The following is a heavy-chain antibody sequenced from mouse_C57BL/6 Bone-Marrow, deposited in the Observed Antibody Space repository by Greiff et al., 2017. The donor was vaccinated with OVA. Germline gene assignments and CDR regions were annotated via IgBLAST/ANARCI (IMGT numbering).Heavy chain of an antibody. D-gene: IGHD2-1*01. CDR2: ISYDGSN. J-gene: IGHJ1*03. Sequence: ESGPGLVKPSQSLSLTCSVTGYSITSGYYWNWIRQFPGNKLEWMGYISYDGSNNYNPSLKNRISITRDTSKNQFFLKLNSVTTEDTATYYCATSYGNYSYWYVDVWGTGTTVTVSS. CDR1: GYSITSGYY. CDR3: ATSYGNYSYWYVDV. V-gene: IGHV3-6*01.